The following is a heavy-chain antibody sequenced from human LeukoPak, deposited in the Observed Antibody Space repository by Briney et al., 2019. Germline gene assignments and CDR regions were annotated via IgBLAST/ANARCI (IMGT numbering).Heavy chain of an antibody. CDR1: GFTFSSYS. V-gene: IGHV3-48*01. J-gene: IGHJ5*02. D-gene: IGHD2-15*01. Sequence: GGSLRLSCAASGFTFSSYSMNWVRQAPGKGPEWVSYISSSSSTIYYADSVKGRFTISRDNAKNSLYLQMNSLRAEDTAVYYCARQYCSGGSCYQPWGQGTLVTVSS. CDR2: ISSSSSTI. CDR3: ARQYCSGGSCYQP.